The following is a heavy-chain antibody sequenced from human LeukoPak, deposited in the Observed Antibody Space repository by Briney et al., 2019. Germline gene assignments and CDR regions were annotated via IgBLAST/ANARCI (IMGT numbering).Heavy chain of an antibody. D-gene: IGHD5-24*01. CDR1: GYTFTSYY. CDR3: ARDQGDGHNNYYYGMDV. V-gene: IGHV1-46*01. Sequence: GASVKVSCKASGYTFTSYYMHWVRQAPGQGLEWMGIINPSGGSTSYAQKFQGRVTMTRDTSTSTVYMELSSLRSEDTAVYYCARDQGDGHNNYYYGMDVWGQGTTVTVSS. CDR2: INPSGGST. J-gene: IGHJ6*02.